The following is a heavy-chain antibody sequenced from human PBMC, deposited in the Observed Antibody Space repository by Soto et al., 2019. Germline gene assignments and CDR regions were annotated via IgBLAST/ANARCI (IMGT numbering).Heavy chain of an antibody. J-gene: IGHJ4*02. CDR2: IIPILGIA. CDR1: GGTFSSYT. Sequence: QVQLVQSGAEVKKPGSSVKVSCKASGGTFSSYTISWVRQAPGQGLEWMGRIIPILGIANYAQKFQGRVTITADKSTSTAYMEVSSLRSEDRAVYYCAREEYYYGSGAFFDYWGQGTLVTVSS. D-gene: IGHD3-10*01. CDR3: AREEYYYGSGAFFDY. V-gene: IGHV1-69*08.